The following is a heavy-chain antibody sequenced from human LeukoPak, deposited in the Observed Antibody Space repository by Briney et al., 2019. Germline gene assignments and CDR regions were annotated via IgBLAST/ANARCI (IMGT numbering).Heavy chain of an antibody. D-gene: IGHD3-10*01. CDR3: AREGSRAYYYGPGSGSFDY. V-gene: IGHV4-34*01. CDR2: INHSGST. Sequence: SETLSLTCAVYGGSFSGYYWSWIRQPPGKGLEWIGEINHSGSTNYNPSLKSRVTISVDTSKNQFSLKLSSVTAADTAVYYCAREGSRAYYYGPGSGSFDYWGQGTLVTVSS. CDR1: GGSFSGYY. J-gene: IGHJ4*02.